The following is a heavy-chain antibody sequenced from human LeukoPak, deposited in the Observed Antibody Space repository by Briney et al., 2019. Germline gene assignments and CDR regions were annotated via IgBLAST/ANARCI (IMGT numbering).Heavy chain of an antibody. CDR2: ISGSGGST. Sequence: PGGTLRLSCAASGFTFSSYGMSWVRQAPGKGLEWVSAISGSGGSTYYADSVKGRFTISRDNAKNSLYLQMNSLRAEDTAVYYCARIYYYDSSGYSPYFDYWGQGTLVTVSS. J-gene: IGHJ4*02. CDR1: GFTFSSYG. V-gene: IGHV3-23*01. CDR3: ARIYYYDSSGYSPYFDY. D-gene: IGHD3-22*01.